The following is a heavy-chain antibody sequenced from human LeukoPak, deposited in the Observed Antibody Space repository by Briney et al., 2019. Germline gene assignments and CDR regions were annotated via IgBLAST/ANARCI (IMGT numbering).Heavy chain of an antibody. J-gene: IGHJ4*02. CDR1: GFTFSSYG. CDR3: ARSGSYYTFDY. Sequence: GRSLRLSCAASGFTFSSYGMHWVRQAPGKGLEWVAVIWYDGSNKYYADSVKGRFTISRDNSKNTLYLQMNSLRAEDTAVYYCARSGSYYTFDYWGQGTLVTVSS. D-gene: IGHD1-26*01. CDR2: IWYDGSNK. V-gene: IGHV3-33*01.